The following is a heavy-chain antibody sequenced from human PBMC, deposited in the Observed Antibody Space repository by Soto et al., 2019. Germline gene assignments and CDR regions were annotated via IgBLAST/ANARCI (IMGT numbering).Heavy chain of an antibody. CDR2: INAGNGNT. J-gene: IGHJ5*02. Sequence: ASVKVSCKASGYTFTSYAMHWVRQAPGQRLEWMGWINAGNGNTKYSQKFQGRVTITRDTSASTAYMELSSLRSEDTAVYYCARDPVYYDFWSGYYTPGNWLVPWGQGTLVTVFS. D-gene: IGHD3-3*01. CDR1: GYTFTSYA. CDR3: ARDPVYYDFWSGYYTPGNWLVP. V-gene: IGHV1-3*01.